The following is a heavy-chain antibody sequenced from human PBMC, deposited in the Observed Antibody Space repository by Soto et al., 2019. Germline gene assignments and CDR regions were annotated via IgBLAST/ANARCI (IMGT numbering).Heavy chain of an antibody. V-gene: IGHV3-23*01. D-gene: IGHD6-25*01. CDR2: ISGSGGST. Sequence: GGSLRLSCAASGFTFSSYAMSWVRQAPGKGLEWVSAISGSGGSTYYADSVKGRFTISRDNSKNTLYLQMNSLRAEDAAVYYCAKDWYGSGSYYYYYGMDVWGQGTTVTVSS. J-gene: IGHJ6*02. CDR1: GFTFSSYA. CDR3: AKDWYGSGSYYYYYGMDV.